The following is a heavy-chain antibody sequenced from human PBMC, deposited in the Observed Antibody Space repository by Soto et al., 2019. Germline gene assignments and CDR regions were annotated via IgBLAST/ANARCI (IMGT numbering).Heavy chain of an antibody. V-gene: IGHV1-46*01. J-gene: IGHJ6*02. CDR3: ARDHDFWSGYYDQGYYYYGMDV. CDR1: GYTFTSYY. CDR2: INPSGGST. Sequence: GASVKVCCKASGYTFTSYYMHWVRQAPGQGLEWMGIINPSGGSTSYAQKFQGRVTMTRDTSTSTVYMELSSLRSEDTAVYYCARDHDFWSGYYDQGYYYYGMDVWGQGTTVTVSS. D-gene: IGHD3-3*01.